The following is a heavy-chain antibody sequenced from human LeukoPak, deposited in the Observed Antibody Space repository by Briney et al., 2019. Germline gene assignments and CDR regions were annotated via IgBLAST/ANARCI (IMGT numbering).Heavy chain of an antibody. CDR2: IYWNDDK. D-gene: IGHD2-15*01. J-gene: IGHJ5*02. CDR1: GFSLTTGGVG. V-gene: IGHV2-5*01. CDR3: AYSSRDGDCSRHSCLSWFGP. Sequence: SGPTLVNSTQTLTLTCTFSGFSLTTGGVGVGWIRQPPGKALEWLALIYWNDDKRYSPSLESRLAITKDTSKNQVLLTMTNMDPVDAATYYCAYSSRDGDCSRHSCLSWFGPWGQGTLVTVSS.